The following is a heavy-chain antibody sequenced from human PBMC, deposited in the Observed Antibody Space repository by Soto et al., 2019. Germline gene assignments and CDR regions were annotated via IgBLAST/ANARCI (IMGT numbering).Heavy chain of an antibody. CDR2: ISWNSGSI. CDR1: GFTFDDYA. CDR3: AKDIAAAGMFDY. D-gene: IGHD6-13*01. J-gene: IGHJ4*02. V-gene: IGHV3-9*01. Sequence: EVQLVESGGGLVQPGRSLRLSCAASGFTFDDYAMHWVRQAPGKGLEWVSGISWNSGSIGYADSVKGRFTISRDNAKNSLYLQMNSLRAEDTALYYCAKDIAAAGMFDYWGQGTLVTVSS.